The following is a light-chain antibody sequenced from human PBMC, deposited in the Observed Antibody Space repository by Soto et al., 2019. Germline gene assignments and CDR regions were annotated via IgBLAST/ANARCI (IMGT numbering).Light chain of an antibody. J-gene: IGKJ1*01. CDR2: GAS. Sequence: EIVLTQPPGTLSLSPGERATLSCRASQSVSSSYLAWYQQKPGQAPRLLIYGASSRATGIPDRFSGSGSGTDFTFTISRLEPEDFALYYCQQYGSSPGTFGQGTXVDIK. CDR3: QQYGSSPGT. V-gene: IGKV3-20*01. CDR1: QSVSSSY.